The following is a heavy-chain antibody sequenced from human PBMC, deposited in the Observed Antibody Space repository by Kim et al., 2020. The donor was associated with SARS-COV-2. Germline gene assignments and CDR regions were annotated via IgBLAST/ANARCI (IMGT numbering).Heavy chain of an antibody. V-gene: IGHV1-69*13. Sequence: SVKVSCKASGGTFSSYAISWVRQAPGQGLEWMGGIIPIFGTANYAQKFQGRVTITADESTSTAYMELSSLRSEDTAVYYCARDREGRYLGPRFDYWGQGTLVTVSS. CDR2: IIPIFGTA. J-gene: IGHJ4*02. D-gene: IGHD3-16*02. CDR3: ARDREGRYLGPRFDY. CDR1: GGTFSSYA.